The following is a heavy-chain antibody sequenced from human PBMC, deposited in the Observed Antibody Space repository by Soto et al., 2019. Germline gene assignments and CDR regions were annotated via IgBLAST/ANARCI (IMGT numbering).Heavy chain of an antibody. D-gene: IGHD5-18*01. Sequence: SETLSLTCTVSGGSISSGGYYWSWIRQHPGQGLELIGYIFYSGSTYYNPSLKSRITISVDTSKNQFSLKLSSVTAADTAVYYCARIYTVMDYGYFDYWGQGTLVTVS. J-gene: IGHJ4*02. CDR1: GGSISSGGYY. CDR2: IFYSGST. V-gene: IGHV4-31*03. CDR3: ARIYTVMDYGYFDY.